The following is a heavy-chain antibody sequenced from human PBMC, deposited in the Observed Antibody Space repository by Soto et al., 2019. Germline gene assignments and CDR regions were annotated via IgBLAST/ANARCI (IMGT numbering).Heavy chain of an antibody. CDR3: ARGSYYYYYMDV. V-gene: IGHV1-2*06. J-gene: IGHJ6*03. CDR1: GYIFTDYY. Sequence: ASVKVSCKASGYIFTDYYMHWVRQAPGQELGWMGRINPNSGGTNYAQKFQGRVTMTRNTSISTAYMELSSLTSEDTAVYYCARGSYYYYYMDVWGKGTTVTVSS. CDR2: INPNSGGT.